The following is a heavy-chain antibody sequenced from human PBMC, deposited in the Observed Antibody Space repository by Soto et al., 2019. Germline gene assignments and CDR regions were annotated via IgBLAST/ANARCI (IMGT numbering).Heavy chain of an antibody. J-gene: IGHJ6*02. D-gene: IGHD1-1*01. V-gene: IGHV1-18*01. CDR1: GYTFTSYG. Sequence: ASVKVSCKASGYTFTSYGISWVRQAPGQGLEWMGWISAYNGNINYAQKLQGRVTMTTDTSTSTAYMELRSLRSDDTAVYYCARDPGTRGDYYYYYGMDVWGQGTTVTVSS. CDR3: ARDPGTRGDYYYYYGMDV. CDR2: ISAYNGNI.